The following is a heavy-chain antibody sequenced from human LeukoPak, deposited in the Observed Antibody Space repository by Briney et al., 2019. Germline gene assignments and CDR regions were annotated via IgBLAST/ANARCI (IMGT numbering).Heavy chain of an antibody. CDR1: GFTFSSYD. CDR2: ISGSGGTT. V-gene: IGHV3-23*01. Sequence: GGSLRLSCAASGFTFSSYDMSWVRQAPGKGLEWVSAISGSGGTTYYADSVKGRFTISRDNSKNTLYLQMNSLRAEDTAVYYCAKAYIVVVVAGNYFDYWGQGTLVTVSS. D-gene: IGHD2-15*01. CDR3: AKAYIVVVVAGNYFDY. J-gene: IGHJ4*02.